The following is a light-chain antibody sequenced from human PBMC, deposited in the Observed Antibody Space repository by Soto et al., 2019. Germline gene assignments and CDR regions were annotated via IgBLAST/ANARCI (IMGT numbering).Light chain of an antibody. CDR1: HDIGKS. Sequence: DFQMTQSPPSLSASIGDRVTVTCRASHDIGKSLAWYQQRPGKSPTLLIYGASTLQSGVPPRFSGSGSGTDFIRAISTVRPEDVATYYCQNYNSAPFIFGGGTKVEVK. CDR3: QNYNSAPFI. J-gene: IGKJ4*01. CDR2: GAS. V-gene: IGKV1-27*01.